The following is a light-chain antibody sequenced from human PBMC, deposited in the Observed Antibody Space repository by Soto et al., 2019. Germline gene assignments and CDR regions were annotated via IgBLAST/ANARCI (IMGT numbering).Light chain of an antibody. Sequence: QPVLTQPASVSGSPGQSITISCTGTSSDVGSYNLVSWYQQHPGKAPKLMIYDGSKRPSGVSNRFSGSKSGNTASLTISGLQAEDEADYYCCSYAGSSTFVVFGGGTKLTVL. CDR3: CSYAGSSTFVV. CDR1: SSDVGSYNL. J-gene: IGLJ2*01. V-gene: IGLV2-23*03. CDR2: DGS.